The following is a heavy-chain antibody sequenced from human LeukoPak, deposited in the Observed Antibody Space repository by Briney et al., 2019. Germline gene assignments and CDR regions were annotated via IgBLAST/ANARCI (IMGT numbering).Heavy chain of an antibody. V-gene: IGHV3-7*01. Sequence: GGSLRLSCAASGCTFSSYWMTWVRQAPGKGLEWVANIKQDGSVKQYVGSVKGRFTISRDNAKNSLYLQMNSLRAEDTAVYYCARDTNGWNDYWGQGTLATVSS. J-gene: IGHJ4*02. D-gene: IGHD2-8*01. CDR1: GCTFSSYW. CDR2: IKQDGSVK. CDR3: ARDTNGWNDY.